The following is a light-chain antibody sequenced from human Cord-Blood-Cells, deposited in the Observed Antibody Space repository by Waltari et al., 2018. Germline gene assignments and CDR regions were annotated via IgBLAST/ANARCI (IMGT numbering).Light chain of an antibody. J-gene: IGKJ4*01. V-gene: IGKV3-20*01. Sequence: IGLTKSPGTLSLSPGERATLSCRASQSVSSTDLAWYQQKPGQAPRLVTYGASSRATGIPDRFSGRGYGTEFTLTISRLEPEDFAVYYCQQYGSSLALTFGGGTKVEIK. CDR2: GAS. CDR1: QSVSSTD. CDR3: QQYGSSLALT.